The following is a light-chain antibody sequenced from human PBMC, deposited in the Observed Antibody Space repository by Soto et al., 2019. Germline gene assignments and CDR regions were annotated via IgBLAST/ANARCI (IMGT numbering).Light chain of an antibody. CDR1: SSDVGAYNY. CDR3: NSYTDSSTRFV. J-gene: IGLJ1*01. Sequence: QSALTQPASVSGSPGQSVTISCTGTSSDVGAYNYVSWYQQHPGKAPKLMIYEVSNRPSGVSNRFSGSKSGNTASLTISGLQAEDEADYYCNSYTDSSTRFVFGTGTKVTVL. CDR2: EVS. V-gene: IGLV2-14*01.